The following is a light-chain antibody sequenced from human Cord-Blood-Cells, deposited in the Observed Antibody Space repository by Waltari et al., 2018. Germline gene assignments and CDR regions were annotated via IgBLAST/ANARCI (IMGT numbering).Light chain of an antibody. J-gene: IGKJ2*01. CDR3: QQRSNWPPQYT. CDR2: DAS. Sequence: DIVLTRSPATLSLSPGERATLSCRASQSVSSYLAWYQQKPGQAPRLLIYDASNRATGIPARFSGSGSGTDFTLTISSLEPEDFAVYYCQQRSNWPPQYTFGQGTKLEIK. V-gene: IGKV3-11*01. CDR1: QSVSSY.